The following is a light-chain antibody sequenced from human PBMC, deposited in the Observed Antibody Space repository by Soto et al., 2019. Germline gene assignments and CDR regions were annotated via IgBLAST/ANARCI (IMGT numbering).Light chain of an antibody. CDR2: EAS. V-gene: IGKV1-5*03. CDR1: QTISSW. J-gene: IGKJ1*01. CDR3: QQYNSYSPT. Sequence: DFQMTQSPSTLSASVGDRVTITCRASQTISSWLAWYQQKPGKAPKLLLYEASSLESGVPSRFSGSGSGTAFTLTISRLQPDDVATYFCQQYNSYSPTFGQGTKVESK.